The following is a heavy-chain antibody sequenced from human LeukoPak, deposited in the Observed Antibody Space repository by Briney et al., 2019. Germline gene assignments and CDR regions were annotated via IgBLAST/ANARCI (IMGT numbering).Heavy chain of an antibody. CDR1: GLSFKSYD. CDR3: AKTQWKVGATDYFDY. CDR2: INDNGGQR. J-gene: IGHJ4*01. D-gene: IGHD1-26*01. V-gene: IGHV3-23*01. Sequence: GGSLSLTCAASGLSFKSYDMTWIRQAPGKGLQWVSNINDNGGQRHYADSVKGRFTISRDNSKNTLFLQMDSLRAEDTAVYYCAKTQWKVGATDYFDYWGHGILVTVSS.